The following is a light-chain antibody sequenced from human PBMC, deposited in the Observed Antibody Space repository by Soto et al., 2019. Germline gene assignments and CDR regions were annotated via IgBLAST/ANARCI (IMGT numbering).Light chain of an antibody. CDR2: GAS. CDR1: QSVSSN. CDR3: QQYNNWPQT. V-gene: IGKV3-15*01. Sequence: EIVMTQSPATLSVSPGERATLSCRASQSVSSNLAWYQQKPCQAPRLPIYGASTRATGIPARFSGSGSGTEFTLTISSLQSEDFAVYYCQQYNNWPQTFGQGTKVDIK. J-gene: IGKJ1*01.